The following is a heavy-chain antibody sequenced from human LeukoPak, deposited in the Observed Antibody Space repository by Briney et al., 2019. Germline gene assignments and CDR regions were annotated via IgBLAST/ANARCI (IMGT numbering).Heavy chain of an antibody. V-gene: IGHV3-23*01. D-gene: IGHD3-10*01. CDR2: ISGNAGST. Sequence: PGGSLRLSCAASGFTLSSYAMSWVRQAPGKGLEWVSLISGNAGSTYYADSVKGRFTISRDITKNTLYLQMNSLTAEDTAIYYCARTTTMIRGVIGSGMDVWGQGTTVTVSS. CDR3: ARTTTMIRGVIGSGMDV. CDR1: GFTLSSYA. J-gene: IGHJ6*02.